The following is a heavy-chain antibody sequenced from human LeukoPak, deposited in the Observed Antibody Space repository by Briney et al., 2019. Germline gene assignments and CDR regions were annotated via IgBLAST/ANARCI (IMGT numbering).Heavy chain of an antibody. J-gene: IGHJ4*02. Sequence: SETLSLTCAVYGGSFSGYSWTWIRKPPGKGLEWMGEINHSGSTNYNPSLKSRVTISVDTSKNQFSLKLSSVTAADTAVYYCARGTFADYYDSSGSDGLFDYWGQGTLVTVSS. CDR2: INHSGST. CDR1: GGSFSGYS. V-gene: IGHV4-34*01. D-gene: IGHD3-22*01. CDR3: ARGTFADYYDSSGSDGLFDY.